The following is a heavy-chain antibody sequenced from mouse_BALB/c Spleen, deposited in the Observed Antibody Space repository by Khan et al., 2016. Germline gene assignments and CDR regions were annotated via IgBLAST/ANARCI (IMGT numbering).Heavy chain of an antibody. CDR3: AREGHNVDNAMDY. CDR1: GYTFTDYA. V-gene: IGHV1S137*01. CDR2: ISTYYGDT. Sequence: QVQLQQSGAELVRPGVSVKISCKGSGYTFTDYAMHWVKQSHAKSLEWIGVISTYYGDTSYNQKFESKATMTVDKSSSTTYMQLASLTSEDSAIYYCAREGHNVDNAMDYWGQGTSVTVSS. J-gene: IGHJ4*01. D-gene: IGHD1-3*01.